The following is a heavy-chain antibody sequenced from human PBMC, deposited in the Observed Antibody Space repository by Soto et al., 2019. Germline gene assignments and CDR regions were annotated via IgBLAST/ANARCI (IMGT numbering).Heavy chain of an antibody. CDR3: ASQRDVGSSWRPLYNWFDP. Sequence: PSETLSLTCTVSGGSISSSSYYWGWIRQPPGKGLEWIGSIYYSGSTSYNPSLQSRVTISVDTSKNQFSLKLSSVTAADTAVYYCASQRDVGSSWRPLYNWFDPWGQGTLVTVSS. V-gene: IGHV4-39*01. CDR2: IYYSGST. D-gene: IGHD6-13*01. CDR1: GGSISSSSYY. J-gene: IGHJ5*02.